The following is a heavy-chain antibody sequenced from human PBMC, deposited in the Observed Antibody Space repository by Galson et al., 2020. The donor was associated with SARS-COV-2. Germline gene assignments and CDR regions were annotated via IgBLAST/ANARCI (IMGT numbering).Heavy chain of an antibody. CDR3: ARGKQTQFLEWLDFDS. CDR1: GFNFNSHG. J-gene: IGHJ4*02. Sequence: QLGESLKISCLASGFNFNSHGMHWVRQAPGKGLEWVAVISHDGIHKFYSDSVKGRLTISRDNSNNKVYLQMDRLRPEDTAVYYCARGKQTQFLEWLDFDSWGKGTLVTVSS. D-gene: IGHD3-3*01. V-gene: IGHV3-30-3*01. CDR2: ISHDGIHK.